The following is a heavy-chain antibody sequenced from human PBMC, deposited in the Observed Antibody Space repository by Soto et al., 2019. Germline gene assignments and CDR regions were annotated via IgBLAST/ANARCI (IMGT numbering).Heavy chain of an antibody. CDR2: INHSGST. Sequence: SETLSLTCAVYGGSFSGYYWSWIRQPPGKGLEWIGEINHSGSTNYNPSLKSRVTISVDTAKNQFSLKLSSVTAADTAVYYCAKETVTANHHRYLWFDPWGQGTLVTVSS. V-gene: IGHV4-34*01. J-gene: IGHJ5*02. CDR3: AKETVTANHHRYLWFDP. D-gene: IGHD2-21*02. CDR1: GGSFSGYY.